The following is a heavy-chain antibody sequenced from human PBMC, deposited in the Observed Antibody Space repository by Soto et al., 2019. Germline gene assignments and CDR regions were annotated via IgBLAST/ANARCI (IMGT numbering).Heavy chain of an antibody. V-gene: IGHV4-59*01. Sequence: QVQLQEAGPGLVKPSETLSLTCTVSGGSISRYYWSWIRQPPGKGLEWIGYIYYSGSTNYNPSPKTRVSISVDTSTSPVAMKLSCVTAADTAVYYCARSGHPHDYYDSSGYYGYYFDYWGQGALVTVSS. J-gene: IGHJ4*02. CDR2: IYYSGST. D-gene: IGHD3-22*01. CDR3: ARSGHPHDYYDSSGYYGYYFDY. CDR1: GGSISRYY.